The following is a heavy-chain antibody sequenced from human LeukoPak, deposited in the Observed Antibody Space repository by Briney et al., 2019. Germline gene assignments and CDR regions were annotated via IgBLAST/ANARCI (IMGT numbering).Heavy chain of an antibody. Sequence: PGGSLTLSCAASGFTFRNYGMHWVRQAPGKGLEWVTFIRYDGGDKFYADSVKGRFTISRDNSKSTLFLQMNSLGVADTAVYYCAKRADYYDSSRALYDAFDLWGKGTMVTVSS. CDR2: IRYDGGDK. CDR3: AKRADYYDSSRALYDAFDL. V-gene: IGHV3-30*02. CDR1: GFTFRNYG. J-gene: IGHJ3*01. D-gene: IGHD3-16*01.